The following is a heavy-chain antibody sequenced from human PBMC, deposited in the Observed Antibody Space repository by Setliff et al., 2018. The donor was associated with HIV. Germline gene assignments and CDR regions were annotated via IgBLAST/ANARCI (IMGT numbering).Heavy chain of an antibody. D-gene: IGHD1-26*01. CDR2: ISGSGGST. Sequence: PGGSLRLSCAASGFTFNSYTMSWVRQAPGKGLEWVSAISGSGGSTYYADSVKGRFTISRDNSKNTLDLRMNSLRAEDTAVYYCAKGRHLLYYFDYWGQGTLVTVSS. CDR3: AKGRHLLYYFDY. J-gene: IGHJ4*02. CDR1: GFTFNSYT. V-gene: IGHV3-23*01.